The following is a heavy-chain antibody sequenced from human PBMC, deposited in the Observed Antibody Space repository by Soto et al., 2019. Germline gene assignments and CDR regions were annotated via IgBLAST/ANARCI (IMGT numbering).Heavy chain of an antibody. V-gene: IGHV3-53*05. Sequence: GGSLRLSCAASGFTVSSNYMTWVRQAPGKGLEWVSVIYSDGSTNYADSVKGRFTISRDNSRNTLFLQMNSLRAEDTAVYYCARDYYKYYDSSGYYRSPAYWGQGTLVTVSS. CDR3: ARDYYKYYDSSGYYRSPAY. D-gene: IGHD3-22*01. CDR1: GFTVSSNY. CDR2: IYSDGST. J-gene: IGHJ4*02.